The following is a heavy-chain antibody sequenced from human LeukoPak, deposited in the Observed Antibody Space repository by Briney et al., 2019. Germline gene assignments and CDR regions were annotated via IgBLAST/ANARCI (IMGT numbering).Heavy chain of an antibody. J-gene: IGHJ6*02. Sequence: PSETLSLTCIVSGGSISNFYWSWIRQPPGKGLEWIGYINYSGNTNYTPSLKSRVTISVDTSKNQFSLKLNSVTAADTAVYYCARVKRYFDWFGGLDVWGQGTTVTVSS. V-gene: IGHV4-59*08. CDR3: ARVKRYFDWFGGLDV. D-gene: IGHD3-9*01. CDR1: GGSISNFY. CDR2: INYSGNT.